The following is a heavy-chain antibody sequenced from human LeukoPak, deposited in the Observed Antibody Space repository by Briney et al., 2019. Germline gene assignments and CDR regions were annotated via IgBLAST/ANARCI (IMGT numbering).Heavy chain of an antibody. J-gene: IGHJ4*02. V-gene: IGHV3-13*04. CDR2: IGAAGDS. D-gene: IGHD3-10*01. CDR3: AQWAGVRGFITPLDY. CDR1: GFNFNYYD. Sequence: QTGGSLRLSCAASGFNFNYYDMHWVRQATGKGLEWVSTIGAAGDSYSPDYVKGRFIISRENAKNSLYLQMNSLRAGDTAVYYCAQWAGVRGFITPLDYWGQGTLVTVSS.